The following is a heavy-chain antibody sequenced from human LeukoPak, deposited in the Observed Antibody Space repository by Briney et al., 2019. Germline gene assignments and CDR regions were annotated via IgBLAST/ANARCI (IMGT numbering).Heavy chain of an antibody. CDR1: GYSISSGYY. Sequence: SETLSLTCAVSGYSISSGYYWGWIRQPPGKGLEWIGSIYHSGSTYYNPSLKSRVTISVDTSKNQFSLKLSSVTAADTAVYYSARQYRHCSGGSCSGGFDYWGQGTLVTVSS. CDR2: IYHSGST. V-gene: IGHV4-38-2*01. CDR3: ARQYRHCSGGSCSGGFDY. D-gene: IGHD2-15*01. J-gene: IGHJ4*02.